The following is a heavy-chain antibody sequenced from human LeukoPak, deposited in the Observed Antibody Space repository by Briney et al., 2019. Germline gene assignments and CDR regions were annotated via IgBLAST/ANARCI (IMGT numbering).Heavy chain of an antibody. CDR3: AKDIGSSSWYLGN. J-gene: IGHJ4*02. V-gene: IGHV3-9*01. Sequence: PGGSLRLSCAASGFTFDDYAMHWVRQAPGKGLGWVSGISWNSGSIGYADSVKGRFTISRDNAKNSLYLEMNSLRAEDTALYYCAKDIGSSSWYLGNWGQGTLVTVSS. CDR2: ISWNSGSI. CDR1: GFTFDDYA. D-gene: IGHD6-13*01.